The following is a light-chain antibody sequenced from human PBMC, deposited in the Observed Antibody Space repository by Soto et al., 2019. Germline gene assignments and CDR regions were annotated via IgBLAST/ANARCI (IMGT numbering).Light chain of an antibody. CDR1: SSDVGSYNL. V-gene: IGLV2-23*03. J-gene: IGLJ1*01. Sequence: ALTQPASVSGAPGQSITISCTGPSSDVGSYNLVSWYQQHPGKAPKLMIYEGSKRPSGVSNRFSGSKSGNTASLTISGLQAEDEADYYCCSYAGSSTFVSYVFGTGTKVTVL. CDR3: CSYAGSSTFVSYV. CDR2: EGS.